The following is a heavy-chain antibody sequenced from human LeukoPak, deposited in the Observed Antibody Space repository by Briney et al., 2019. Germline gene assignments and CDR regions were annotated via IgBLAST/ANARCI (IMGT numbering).Heavy chain of an antibody. CDR1: GFNVSSNF. J-gene: IGHJ4*02. Sequence: GGSLRLSCAASGFNVSSNFMSWVRQAPGKGLECVSVIYSGGSTYYADSVKGRFTISRDNSKNTLYLQMNSLRAEDTAVYYCARHKDPVELFDYWGQGTLVTVSS. CDR2: IYSGGST. V-gene: IGHV3-66*04. CDR3: ARHKDPVELFDY. D-gene: IGHD1-7*01.